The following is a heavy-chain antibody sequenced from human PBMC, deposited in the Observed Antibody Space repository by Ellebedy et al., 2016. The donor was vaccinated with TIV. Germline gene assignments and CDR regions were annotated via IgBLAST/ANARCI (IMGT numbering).Heavy chain of an antibody. CDR1: GGALTNYA. D-gene: IGHD5-24*01. CDR3: ARGGARGDGYKAPNFDY. J-gene: IGHJ4*02. Sequence: AASVKVSCKASGGALTNYAVTWVRQAPGQGLELIGGIIPSLGIANYAQKFQGRFTITADKSTSIAYLEIHSLRSDDTAVYYCARGGARGDGYKAPNFDYWGQGTLVTVSS. V-gene: IGHV1-69*10. CDR2: IIPSLGIA.